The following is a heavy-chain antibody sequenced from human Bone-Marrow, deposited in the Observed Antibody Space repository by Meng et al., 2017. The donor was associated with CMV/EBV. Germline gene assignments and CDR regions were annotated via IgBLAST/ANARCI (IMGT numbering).Heavy chain of an antibody. CDR3: ARDPQLGPDAFDI. CDR2: TYYRSKWFN. J-gene: IGHJ3*02. V-gene: IGHV6-1*01. D-gene: IGHD3-10*01. CDR1: GDSVCSNSSA. Sequence: SETLSLTCAISGDSVCSNSSAWNWIRQSPSRGLEWLGRTYYRSKWFNDYAVSVKSRITINPDTSKNQLSLQLNSVTPEDTAVYSCARDPQLGPDAFDIWGQGTMVTVSS.